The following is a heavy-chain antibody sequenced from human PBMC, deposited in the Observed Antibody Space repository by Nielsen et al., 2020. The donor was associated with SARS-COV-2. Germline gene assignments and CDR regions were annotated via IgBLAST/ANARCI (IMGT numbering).Heavy chain of an antibody. D-gene: IGHD6-13*01. CDR3: ASTAGPSSSWRFDP. J-gene: IGHJ5*02. V-gene: IGHV7-4-1*02. CDR1: GYTFTSYA. CDR2: INTNTGNP. Sequence: ASVKVSCKASGYTFTSYAMNWVRQAPGQGLEWMGWINTNTGNPTYAQGFTGRFVFSLDTSVSTAYLQISSLKAEDTAVYYCASTAGPSSSWRFDPWGQGTLVTVSS.